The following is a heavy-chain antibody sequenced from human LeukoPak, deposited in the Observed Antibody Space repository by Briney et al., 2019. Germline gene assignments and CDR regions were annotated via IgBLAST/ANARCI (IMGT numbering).Heavy chain of an antibody. Sequence: GLSLRLSCAASGFTFSSYVMHCVRQAPGKGLEWVAVTWYDGTNKYFADSVRGRFSISRDNSKNTLYLQMNSLRAEDTAVYYCARGDRSSWFNFDYWGQGTLVTVSS. J-gene: IGHJ4*02. CDR1: GFTFSSYV. V-gene: IGHV3-33*01. CDR2: TWYDGTNK. D-gene: IGHD6-13*01. CDR3: ARGDRSSWFNFDY.